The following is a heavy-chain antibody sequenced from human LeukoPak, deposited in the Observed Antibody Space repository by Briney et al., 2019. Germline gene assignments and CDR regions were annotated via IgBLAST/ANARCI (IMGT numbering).Heavy chain of an antibody. CDR2: ISSSSSYI. D-gene: IGHD6-6*01. Sequence: GRSLRLSCAASGFTFSSYSMNWVRQAPGKGLEWVSSISSSSSYIYYADSVKGRFTISRDNAKNSLYLQMNSLRAEDTAVYYCARDDFDIAARRRRSREGYWGQGTLVTVSS. J-gene: IGHJ4*02. V-gene: IGHV3-21*01. CDR1: GFTFSSYS. CDR3: ARDDFDIAARRRRSREGY.